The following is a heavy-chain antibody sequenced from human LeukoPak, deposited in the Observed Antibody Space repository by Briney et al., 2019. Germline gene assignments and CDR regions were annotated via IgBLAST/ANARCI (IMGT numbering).Heavy chain of an antibody. CDR2: IIPIFGTA. Sequence: SVKLSCKASGGTFSSYAISWVRQAPGQGLEWMGGIIPIFGTANYAQKFQGRVTITADESTSTAYMELSSLRSEDTAVYYCARGIAVAANFDYWGQGTLVTVSS. J-gene: IGHJ4*02. CDR3: ARGIAVAANFDY. CDR1: GGTFSSYA. D-gene: IGHD6-19*01. V-gene: IGHV1-69*13.